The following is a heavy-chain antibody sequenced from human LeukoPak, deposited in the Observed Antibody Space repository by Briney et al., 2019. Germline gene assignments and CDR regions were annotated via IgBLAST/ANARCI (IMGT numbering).Heavy chain of an antibody. J-gene: IGHJ3*02. D-gene: IGHD3-22*01. CDR3: ACLTTADAFDI. CDR1: GDSVSNNNAA. V-gene: IGHV6-1*01. CDR2: TYYRSKWYT. Sequence: SQTLSLTCAISGDSVSNNNAAWHWIRQSPSRGLEWLGRTYYRSKWYTDYAVSVSSRITINPDASKNQFSLQLSSVTAADTAVYYCACLTTADAFDIWGQGTMVTVSS.